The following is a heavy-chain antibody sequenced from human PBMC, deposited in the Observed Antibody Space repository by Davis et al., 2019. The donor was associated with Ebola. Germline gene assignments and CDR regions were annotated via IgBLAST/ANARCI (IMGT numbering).Heavy chain of an antibody. CDR2: IYHSGNT. CDR3: ARRSIVVVPAAGPPYNWFDP. D-gene: IGHD2-2*01. J-gene: IGHJ5*02. V-gene: IGHV4-4*02. Sequence: SWVRQPPGKGLEWIGDIYHSGNTNYNPSLKSRVTISVDKSKNQFSLKLSSVTAADTAVYYCARRSIVVVPAAGPPYNWFDPWGQGTLVTVSS.